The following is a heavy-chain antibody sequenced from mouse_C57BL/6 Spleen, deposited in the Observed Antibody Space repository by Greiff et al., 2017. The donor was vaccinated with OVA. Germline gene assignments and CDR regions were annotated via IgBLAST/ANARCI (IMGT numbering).Heavy chain of an antibody. CDR1: GYTFNSYW. D-gene: IGHD4-1*01. CDR3: ITGGLFDY. V-gene: IGHV1-59*01. J-gene: IGHJ2*01. Sequence: QVQLQQPGAELLRPGTSVKLSCKASGYTFNSYWMPWVKQRPGQGLEWIGVIDPSDSYTNYNQKFKGKATLTVDTSSSTAYMQLSSLTSEDSAVYYCITGGLFDYWGQGTTLTVSS. CDR2: IDPSDSYT.